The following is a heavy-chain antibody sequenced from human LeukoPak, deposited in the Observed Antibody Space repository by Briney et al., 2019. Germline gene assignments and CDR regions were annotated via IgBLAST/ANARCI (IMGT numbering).Heavy chain of an antibody. Sequence: SETLSLTCSVSGGSISSSTYFWGWIRQPPGKGLVWIGSIYYSGSTYSNPSLKSRVTISVDTSKSQFSLKLSSVTAADTAVYYCARDGYTYGSFDYWGQGTLVTVSS. CDR2: IYYSGST. V-gene: IGHV4-39*01. D-gene: IGHD5-18*01. CDR1: GGSISSSTYF. J-gene: IGHJ4*02. CDR3: ARDGYTYGSFDY.